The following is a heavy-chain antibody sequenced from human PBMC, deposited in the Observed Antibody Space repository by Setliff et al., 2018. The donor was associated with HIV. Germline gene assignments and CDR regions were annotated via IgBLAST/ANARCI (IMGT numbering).Heavy chain of an antibody. D-gene: IGHD3-22*01. CDR3: ARDRYYDSSGYYWFDAFDI. CDR2: IGPYNGRT. V-gene: IGHV1-2*02. J-gene: IGHJ3*02. Sequence: ASVKVSCKTSGYMFIAYGMSWVRRAPGQGLEWMGWIGPYNGRTEYAQKFQGRVTMTRDTSISTAYMELSRLRSDDTAVYYCARDRYYDSSGYYWFDAFDIWGQGTMVTVSS. CDR1: GYMFIAYG.